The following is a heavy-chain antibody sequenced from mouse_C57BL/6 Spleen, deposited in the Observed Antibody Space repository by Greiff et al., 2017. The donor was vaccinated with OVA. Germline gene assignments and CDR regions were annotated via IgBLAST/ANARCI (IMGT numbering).Heavy chain of an antibody. J-gene: IGHJ2*01. D-gene: IGHD2-3*01. Sequence: QVQLQQPGAELVRPGSSVKLSCKASGYTFTSYWMHWVKQRPIQGLEWIGNIDPSDSETHYNQKFKDKATLTVDKSSSTAYMQLSSLTSDDSAVYYCARKGDDGYYFDYWGQGTTLTVSS. CDR3: ARKGDDGYYFDY. V-gene: IGHV1-52*01. CDR1: GYTFTSYW. CDR2: IDPSDSET.